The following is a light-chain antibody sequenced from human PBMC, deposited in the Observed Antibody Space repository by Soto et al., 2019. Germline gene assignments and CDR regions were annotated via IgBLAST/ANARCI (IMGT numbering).Light chain of an antibody. Sequence: QSVLTQPPSVSGAPGQRVTISCTGGSSNIGAGYDVHWYQQLPGRAPKLLISGNTNRPSGVPDRFSGSKSGTSASVVITGLQAEDEADYFCQSYDNTLGVVFGGGTKVTVL. CDR2: GNT. CDR3: QSYDNTLGVV. CDR1: SSNIGAGYD. V-gene: IGLV1-40*01. J-gene: IGLJ2*01.